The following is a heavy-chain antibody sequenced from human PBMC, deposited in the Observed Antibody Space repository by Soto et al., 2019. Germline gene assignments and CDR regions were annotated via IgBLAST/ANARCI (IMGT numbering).Heavy chain of an antibody. CDR1: GGTFSSYA. V-gene: IGHV1-69*13. J-gene: IGHJ6*02. Sequence: GASVKVSCKASGGTFSSYAISWVRQAPGQGLEWMGGIIPIFGTANYAQKFQGRVTITADESTSTAYMELSSLRSEDTAVYYCATYGSGSYYLSYYYYGMDVWGQGTTVTVSS. CDR3: ATYGSGSYYLSYYYYGMDV. D-gene: IGHD3-10*01. CDR2: IIPIFGTA.